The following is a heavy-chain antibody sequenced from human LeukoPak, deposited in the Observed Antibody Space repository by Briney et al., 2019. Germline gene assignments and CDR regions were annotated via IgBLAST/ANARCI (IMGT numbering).Heavy chain of an antibody. V-gene: IGHV3-15*01. J-gene: IGHJ4*02. CDR3: TTELLWFGESIDY. CDR1: GFTFSNAW. Sequence: GGSLRLSCAASGFTFSNAWMSWVRQAPGKGLEWVGRIKSKTDGGTADYAAPVKGRFTISRDDSKNTLYLQMNSPKTEDTAVYYCTTELLWFGESIDYWGQGTLVTVSS. CDR2: IKSKTDGGTA. D-gene: IGHD3-10*01.